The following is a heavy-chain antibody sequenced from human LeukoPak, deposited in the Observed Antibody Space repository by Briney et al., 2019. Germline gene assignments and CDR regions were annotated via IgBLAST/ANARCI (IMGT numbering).Heavy chain of an antibody. Sequence: SETLSLTCTVSGGYISSYYWSWIRQPPGKGLEWIGYIYYSGSSNYNPSLKSRVTISVDTSKNQISLKLSSVTAADTAVYYCARDPSSIAAAGTPFDYWGQGTLVTVSS. CDR2: IYYSGSS. CDR1: GGYISSYY. D-gene: IGHD6-13*01. V-gene: IGHV4-59*01. J-gene: IGHJ4*02. CDR3: ARDPSSIAAAGTPFDY.